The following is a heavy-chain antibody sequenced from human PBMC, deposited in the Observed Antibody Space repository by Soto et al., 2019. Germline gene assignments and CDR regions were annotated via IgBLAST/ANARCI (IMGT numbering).Heavy chain of an antibody. D-gene: IGHD3-10*01. CDR1: GFTFSDYY. V-gene: IGHV3-11*06. Sequence: PGGSLRLSCAASGFTFSDYYMSWIRQAPGKGLEWVSYISSSSSYTNYADSVKGRFTISRDNAKNSLYLQVNSLRAEDTAVYYCARAGTMVRGVTKNWGQGTLVTVSS. J-gene: IGHJ4*02. CDR2: ISSSSSYT. CDR3: ARAGTMVRGVTKN.